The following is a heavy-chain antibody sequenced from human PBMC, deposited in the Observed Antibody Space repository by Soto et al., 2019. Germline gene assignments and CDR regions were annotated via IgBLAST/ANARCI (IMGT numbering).Heavy chain of an antibody. V-gene: IGHV1-69*13. Sequence: SVKVSCKASGGTFSSYAISWVRQAPGQGLEWMGGIIPIFGTANYAQKFQGRVTITADESTSTAYMELSSLRSEDTAVYYCARDQLAHSGSGSPLYYGMNVWGQVTTVTVSS. J-gene: IGHJ6*02. CDR2: IIPIFGTA. CDR1: GGTFSSYA. CDR3: ARDQLAHSGSGSPLYYGMNV. D-gene: IGHD3-10*01.